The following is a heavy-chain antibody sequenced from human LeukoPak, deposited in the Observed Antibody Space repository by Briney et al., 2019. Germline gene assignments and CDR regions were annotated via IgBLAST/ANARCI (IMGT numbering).Heavy chain of an antibody. CDR3: AKDIFEVAAAGKGYYYCMDV. V-gene: IGHV3-9*01. J-gene: IGHJ6*02. CDR2: ISWNSGSI. D-gene: IGHD6-13*01. Sequence: GGSLRLSCAAPGFTFDDYAMHWVRQAPGKGLEWVSGISWNSGSIGYADSVKGRFTISRDNAKNSLYLQMNSLRAEDTALYYCAKDIFEVAAAGKGYYYCMDVWGQGTTVTVSS. CDR1: GFTFDDYA.